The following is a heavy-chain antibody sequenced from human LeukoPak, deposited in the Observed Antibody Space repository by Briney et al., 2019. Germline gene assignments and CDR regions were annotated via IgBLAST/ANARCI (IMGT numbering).Heavy chain of an antibody. V-gene: IGHV3-21*01. Sequence: GGSLRLSCVASGFTFTGYNMNWVRQAPGKGLEWVSSISGSSVNIYYADSVKGRFTISRDNTKSSLYLQMNSLRAEDTAIYYCARAYLADPPLFDYWGQGTLVTVSS. J-gene: IGHJ4*02. CDR2: ISGSSVNI. CDR1: GFTFTGYN. CDR3: ARAYLADPPLFDY.